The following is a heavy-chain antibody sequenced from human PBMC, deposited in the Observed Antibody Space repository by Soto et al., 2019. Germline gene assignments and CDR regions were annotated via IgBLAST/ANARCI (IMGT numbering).Heavy chain of an antibody. CDR2: ISYHGKNK. Sequence: PGGSLRLSCAASGFTFSSYGMHWVREAPGKGLEWVVVISYHGKNKDYADYVKGRFTISRDNSRNTLYLQMNSLRAEDTAAYCCANAFTYSGSWLDPWGQGTLVTVSS. V-gene: IGHV3-30*18. CDR3: ANAFTYSGSWLDP. CDR1: GFTFSSYG. D-gene: IGHD5-12*01. J-gene: IGHJ5*02.